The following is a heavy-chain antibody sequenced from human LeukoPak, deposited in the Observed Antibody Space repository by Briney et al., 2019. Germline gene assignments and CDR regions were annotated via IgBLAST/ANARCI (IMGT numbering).Heavy chain of an antibody. D-gene: IGHD1-26*01. V-gene: IGHV1-69*05. J-gene: IGHJ4*02. CDR3: ARGQEGATYYFDY. Sequence: SVKVSCKASGGSFSSYAISWVRQAPGPGREWMGGIIPIFGTANYAQKFQGRVTITTDESTSTAYMELSSLRSEDTAVYYCARGQEGATYYFDYWGQGTLVTVSS. CDR2: IIPIFGTA. CDR1: GGSFSSYA.